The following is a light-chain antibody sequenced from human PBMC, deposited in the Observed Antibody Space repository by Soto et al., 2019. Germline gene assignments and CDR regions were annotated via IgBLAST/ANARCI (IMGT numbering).Light chain of an antibody. CDR2: GAS. Sequence: IVLTQSPGTLSLSPGERTTLSCRASQSISRYLAWYQQKPGQGPRLLIYGASSRATGTPDRFSGSGSGTDFTLTISRLEPEDFAVYYCHQYDSWTFGQGTKVDIK. CDR1: QSISRY. CDR3: HQYDSWT. J-gene: IGKJ1*01. V-gene: IGKV3-20*01.